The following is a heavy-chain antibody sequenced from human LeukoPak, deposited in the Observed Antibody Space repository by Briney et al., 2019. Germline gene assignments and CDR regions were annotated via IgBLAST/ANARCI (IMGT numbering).Heavy chain of an antibody. J-gene: IGHJ4*02. D-gene: IGHD1-7*01. CDR3: VKRTVNYPFDF. V-gene: IGHV3-23*01. Sequence: GGSLRLSCGASGFTLSSFAMNWVRQAPGKGLEWVSAISGSGGSTFYADSVKGRFTISRDNSENTLYLQMNSLRAEDTAVYYCVKRTVNYPFDFWGQGTLLTVSS. CDR2: ISGSGGST. CDR1: GFTLSSFA.